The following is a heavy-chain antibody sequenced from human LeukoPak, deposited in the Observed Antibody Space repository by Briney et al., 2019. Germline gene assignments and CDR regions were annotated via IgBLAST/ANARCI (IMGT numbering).Heavy chain of an antibody. Sequence: PGGSLRLSCAASGFTFSGYIMNWVRQAPGKGLEWVSFIGTSGNPIYYADSVKGRFTVSRDNAKNSLYLQMNSLRAEDTAVYYCAKSGAAADAFHNWGQGTLVTVSS. V-gene: IGHV3-48*01. D-gene: IGHD6-13*01. CDR1: GFTFSGYI. J-gene: IGHJ4*02. CDR3: AKSGAAADAFHN. CDR2: IGTSGNPI.